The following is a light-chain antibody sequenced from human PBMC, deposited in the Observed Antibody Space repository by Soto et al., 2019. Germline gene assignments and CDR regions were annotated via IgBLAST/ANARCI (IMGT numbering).Light chain of an antibody. CDR1: SSNIGAGYD. V-gene: IGLV1-40*01. Sequence: QSVLTQPSSVSGAPGQRVTISCTGSSSNIGAGYDVHWYQQLPGTAPKLLIYGNSDRPSGVPDRFSGSKSGTSASLAITGIQAEDEAEYYCQSYDSSLRGFYVFGTGTKVTVL. J-gene: IGLJ1*01. CDR3: QSYDSSLRGFYV. CDR2: GNS.